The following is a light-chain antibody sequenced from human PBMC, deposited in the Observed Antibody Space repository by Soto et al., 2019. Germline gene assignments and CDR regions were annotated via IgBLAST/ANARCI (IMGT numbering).Light chain of an antibody. CDR1: RSDVGGYNY. V-gene: IGLV2-14*01. CDR2: EVS. Sequence: QSALTQPASVSASPGQSITISCTGTRSDVGGYNYVSWYQQHPGKAPKLVIYEVSNRPSGVSDRFSASKSASTASLTISGLQPEDEADYYCSSYTSDSTWVFGGGTMVTVL. CDR3: SSYTSDSTWV. J-gene: IGLJ3*02.